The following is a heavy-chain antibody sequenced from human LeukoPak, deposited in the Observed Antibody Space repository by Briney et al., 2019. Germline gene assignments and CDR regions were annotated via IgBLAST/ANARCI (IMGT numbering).Heavy chain of an antibody. D-gene: IGHD2-21*01. CDR2: IYYSGST. Sequence: SETLSLTCTVSGGSISSGDYYWSWIRQPPGKGLEWIGYIYYSGSTYYNPSLKSRVAISVDTSNNQFSLKLSSVTAADTAVYYCARDRRVVPKQTYGMDVWGQGTTVTVSS. CDR1: GGSISSGDYY. J-gene: IGHJ6*02. CDR3: ARDRRVVPKQTYGMDV. V-gene: IGHV4-30-4*01.